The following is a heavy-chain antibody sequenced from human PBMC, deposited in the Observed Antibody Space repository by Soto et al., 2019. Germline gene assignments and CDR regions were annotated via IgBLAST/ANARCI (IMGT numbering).Heavy chain of an antibody. D-gene: IGHD3-16*01. J-gene: IGHJ4*02. CDR1: GFTFRSYV. Sequence: QGQLVESGGGVVQPGTSLRLSCVGSGFTFRSYVIHWVRQAPGKGLEWVALTSYEGSNKYYDDSVKGRFTISRDNSRNTGDLQMDNLRLEDTALYYCARWGTTGGLDVWGQGTLVSVSS. V-gene: IGHV3-30*19. CDR3: ARWGTTGGLDV. CDR2: TSYEGSNK.